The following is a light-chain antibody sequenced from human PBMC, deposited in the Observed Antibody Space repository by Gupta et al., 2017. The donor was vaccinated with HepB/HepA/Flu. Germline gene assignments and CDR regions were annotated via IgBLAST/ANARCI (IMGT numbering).Light chain of an antibody. CDR2: DVS. CDR1: SRDVGSYNF. Sequence: QSALTQPASVSGSPGQSITISCPGTSRDVGSYNFGSWYQQHPGTAPKLIIYDVSNRPSGISSRFSGSKSGNTASLTISGLQAYDEADYYCSSYRSSDALIFGGGTKLTVL. J-gene: IGLJ2*01. CDR3: SSYRSSDALI. V-gene: IGLV2-14*01.